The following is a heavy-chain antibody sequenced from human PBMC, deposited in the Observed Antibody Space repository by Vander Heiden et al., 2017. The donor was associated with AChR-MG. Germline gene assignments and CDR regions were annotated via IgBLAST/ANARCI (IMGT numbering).Heavy chain of an antibody. CDR1: GFTFSSYA. D-gene: IGHD4-17*01. CDR3: ARDLSRRPIYGDYEFDY. J-gene: IGHJ4*02. V-gene: IGHV3-30-3*01. Sequence: QVQLVESGGGVVQPGRSLRLSCAHPGFTFSSYAMHWVRQAPGKGLEWVAVISYDGSNKYYADSVKGRFTISRDNSKNTLYLQMNSLRAEDTAVYYCARDLSRRPIYGDYEFDYWGQGTLVTVSS. CDR2: ISYDGSNK.